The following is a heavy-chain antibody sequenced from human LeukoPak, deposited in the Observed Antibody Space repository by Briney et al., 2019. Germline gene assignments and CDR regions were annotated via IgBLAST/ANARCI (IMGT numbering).Heavy chain of an antibody. CDR3: ARVGAVAGPQHIDY. V-gene: IGHV3-66*02. Sequence: GGSLRLSXAASGFAVSTNYLSWVRQAPGKGLEWLSVIYSDGSTYYTDSVKGRFTISRDNSKNTLYLQMNSLRPEDTAVYYCARVGAVAGPQHIDYWGQGTLVTVSS. CDR1: GFAVSTNY. D-gene: IGHD6-19*01. J-gene: IGHJ4*02. CDR2: IYSDGST.